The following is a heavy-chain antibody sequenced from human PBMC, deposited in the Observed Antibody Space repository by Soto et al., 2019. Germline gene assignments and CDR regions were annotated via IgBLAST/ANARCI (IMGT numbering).Heavy chain of an antibody. V-gene: IGHV4-31*03. D-gene: IGHD6-6*01. CDR3: ARTSIARGYGMDV. J-gene: IGHJ6*02. CDR2: IYYSGST. CDR1: GGSISSSSYY. Sequence: SETLSLTCTVSGGSISSSSYYWGWIRQPPGKGLEWIGYIYYSGSTYYNPSLKSRVTISVDTSKNQFSLKLSSVTAADTAVYYCARTSIARGYGMDVWGQGTMVTVSS.